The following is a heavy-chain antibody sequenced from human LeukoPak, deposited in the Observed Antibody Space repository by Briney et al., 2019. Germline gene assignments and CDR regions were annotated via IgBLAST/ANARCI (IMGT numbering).Heavy chain of an antibody. CDR3: ANEVVIKGEVSY. Sequence: GGSLRLSCAASGFAFSNYGMNWVRQAPGKGLEWVAFIRYDGSNKYYADSVKGRFTISRDNSKNTLYLQMNSLRAEDTAVYYCANEVVIKGEVSYWGQGTLVTVSS. CDR2: IRYDGSNK. CDR1: GFAFSNYG. J-gene: IGHJ4*02. D-gene: IGHD3-22*01. V-gene: IGHV3-30*02.